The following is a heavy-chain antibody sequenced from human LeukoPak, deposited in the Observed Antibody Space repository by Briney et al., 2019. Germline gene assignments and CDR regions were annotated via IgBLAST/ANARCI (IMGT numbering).Heavy chain of an antibody. D-gene: IGHD2-8*01. CDR3: AKDGEYCTNGVCYIDY. V-gene: IGHV3-23*01. Sequence: GGSLRLSCAASGFTFSSYAMSWVRQAPGKGLEWVSAISGSGGSTYYADSVKGRFTISRDNFKNTLYLQMNSPRAEDTAVYYCAKDGEYCTNGVCYIDYWGQGTLVTVSS. J-gene: IGHJ4*02. CDR2: ISGSGGST. CDR1: GFTFSSYA.